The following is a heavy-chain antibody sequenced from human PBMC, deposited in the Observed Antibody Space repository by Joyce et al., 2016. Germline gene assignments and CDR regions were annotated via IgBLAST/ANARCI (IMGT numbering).Heavy chain of an antibody. CDR3: ARQGGRFLRTNGFDS. CDR2: IYPGYCDI. CDR1: GYSFSSFW. J-gene: IGHJ5*01. V-gene: IGHV5-51*01. Sequence: EVQLVQSGAEVKKPGGSLKISCQGSGYSFSSFWIGWVRQMPGKGLEWMGIIYPGYCDITYSPTFQGQVTISADKSTNTAYLQWSSLKASDTAMYYCARQGGRFLRTNGFDSWGQGTLVTVSS. D-gene: IGHD3-16*01.